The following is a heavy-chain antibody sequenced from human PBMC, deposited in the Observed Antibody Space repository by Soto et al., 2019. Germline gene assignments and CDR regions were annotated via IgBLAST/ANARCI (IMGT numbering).Heavy chain of an antibody. CDR2: INPRGGST. Sequence: ASVKVSCKAPGDTFTSYYLNWVRQAPGQGLEWMGVINPRGGSTKYAQKFQGRVTMTRDTSRSTVYMELRSLRSDDTAIYYCARSSGGNFGIIIEGSNWFDPWSQGTMVTVS. CDR3: ARSSGGNFGIIIEGSNWFDP. J-gene: IGHJ5*02. D-gene: IGHD3-3*01. CDR1: GDTFTSYY. V-gene: IGHV1-46*01.